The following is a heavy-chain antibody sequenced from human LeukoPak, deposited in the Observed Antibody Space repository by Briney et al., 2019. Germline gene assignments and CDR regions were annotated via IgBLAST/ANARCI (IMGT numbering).Heavy chain of an antibody. Sequence: ASVKVSCKASGYTFTGYYMHWVRQAPGQGLEWMGWINPNSGGTNYAQKFQGRVTMTRDTSTSTAYMELSRLRSDDTAVYYCARDLTATMKIDYWGQGTLVTVSS. CDR3: ARDLTATMKIDY. D-gene: IGHD5-12*01. V-gene: IGHV1-2*02. CDR2: INPNSGGT. J-gene: IGHJ4*02. CDR1: GYTFTGYY.